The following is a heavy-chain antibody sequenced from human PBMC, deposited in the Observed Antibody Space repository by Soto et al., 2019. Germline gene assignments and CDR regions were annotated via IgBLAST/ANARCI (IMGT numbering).Heavy chain of an antibody. V-gene: IGHV4-39*02. Sequence: PSETLSLTCSVSGGSISSTGHYWGWIRQPPGKGLEWIGNIYYAGSPYYNPSLKSRVTISVDTSKNHFSLALTSVTAADTAVYYGARLMGVVTVDYWGQGALVTVSS. D-gene: IGHD2-21*02. CDR2: IYYAGSP. CDR3: ARLMGVVTVDY. CDR1: GGSISSTGHY. J-gene: IGHJ4*02.